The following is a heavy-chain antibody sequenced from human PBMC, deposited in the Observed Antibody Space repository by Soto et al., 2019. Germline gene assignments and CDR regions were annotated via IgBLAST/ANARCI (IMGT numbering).Heavy chain of an antibody. CDR2: ISWNSDLI. CDR1: GFTFDDYA. CDR3: VKDTYIMVGATHFNF. D-gene: IGHD1-26*01. Sequence: EVQLVESGGGLEQPGRSLRLSCAASGFTFDDYAMHWVRQAPGKGLEWVSGISWNSDLIGYADSVKGRFTISRDNAKNSLHLQMNRLTTEDTALYYCVKDTYIMVGATHFNFWGQGTLVTVSS. J-gene: IGHJ4*02. V-gene: IGHV3-9*01.